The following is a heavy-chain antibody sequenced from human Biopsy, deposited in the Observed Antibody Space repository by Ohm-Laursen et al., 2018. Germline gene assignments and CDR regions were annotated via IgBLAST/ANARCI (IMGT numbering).Heavy chain of an antibody. CDR3: AAYYYDSSGYFYAFHY. J-gene: IGHJ4*02. D-gene: IGHD3-22*01. V-gene: IGHV4-59*08. CDR2: VSYSGNT. CDR1: GVSISSYF. Sequence: SDTLSLTCAVSGVSISSYFWSWIRQPLGKGLEWVGHVSYSGNTKYNPSLKSRVIISADTSKNQFSLKLSSVTAADTAMYYCAAYYYDSSGYFYAFHYWGQGTLVTVSS.